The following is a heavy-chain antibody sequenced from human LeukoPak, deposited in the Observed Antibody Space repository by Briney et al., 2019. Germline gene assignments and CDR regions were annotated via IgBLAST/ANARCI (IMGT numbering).Heavy chain of an antibody. Sequence: GGSLRLSCAASGFTFSSYGMHWVRQAPGKGLERVAVVWYDGSNKYYADSVKGRFTISRDNSKNTLYLQMNSLRAEDTAVYYCARHEQLVTVEYYFDYWGQGTLVTVSS. D-gene: IGHD6-6*01. CDR1: GFTFSSYG. CDR2: VWYDGSNK. V-gene: IGHV3-33*08. J-gene: IGHJ4*02. CDR3: ARHEQLVTVEYYFDY.